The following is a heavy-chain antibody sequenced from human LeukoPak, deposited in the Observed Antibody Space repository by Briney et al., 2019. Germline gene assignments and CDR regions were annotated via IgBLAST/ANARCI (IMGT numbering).Heavy chain of an antibody. CDR2: IIPILGIA. CDR3: ARASSSSSGY. CDR1: GGTFSSYA. Sequence: SVKVSRKASGGTFSSYAISWVRQAPGQGLEWMGRIIPILGIANYAQKFQGRVTITADKSTSTAYMELSSLRSEDTAVYYCARASSSSSGYWGQGTLVTVSS. J-gene: IGHJ4*02. D-gene: IGHD6-6*01. V-gene: IGHV1-69*04.